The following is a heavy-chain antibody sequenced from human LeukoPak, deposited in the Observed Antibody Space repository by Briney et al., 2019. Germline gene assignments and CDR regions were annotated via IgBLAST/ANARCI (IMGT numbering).Heavy chain of an antibody. J-gene: IGHJ4*02. D-gene: IGHD3-3*01. CDR1: GGTFSSYA. CDR2: IIPIFGAA. CDR3: AIDPLGSGVVIKGYFDY. Sequence: ASVTVSCKASGGTFSSYAISWVRQAPGQGLEWMGGIIPIFGAANYAQKFQGRVTITTDESTSTAYMKLSSLRSEDTAVYYCAIDPLGSGVVIKGYFDYWGQGTLVTVSS. V-gene: IGHV1-69*05.